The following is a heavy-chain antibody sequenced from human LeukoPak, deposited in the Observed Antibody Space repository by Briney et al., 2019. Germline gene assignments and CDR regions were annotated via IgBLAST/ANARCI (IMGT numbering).Heavy chain of an antibody. Sequence: LAGGSLRLSCAASGFTFSSYWMSWVRQAPGKGLEWVANIKQDGSEKYYVDSVKGRFTISIDNAKNSLYLQMNSLRAEDTAVYYCARYCSSTSCYSDWFDPWGQGTLVTVSS. D-gene: IGHD2-2*01. CDR2: IKQDGSEK. CDR1: GFTFSSYW. CDR3: ARYCSSTSCYSDWFDP. J-gene: IGHJ5*02. V-gene: IGHV3-7*03.